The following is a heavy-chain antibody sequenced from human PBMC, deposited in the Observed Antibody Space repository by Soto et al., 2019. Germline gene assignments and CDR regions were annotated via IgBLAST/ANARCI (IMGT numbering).Heavy chain of an antibody. CDR1: GGSMSTSDYY. CDR2: IDYRGTA. Sequence: PSETLSLTCTVSGGSMSTSDYYWGWIRQTPGKGLEYIGNIDYRGTASYNPSLESRVTISTDTSKNQFSLKLTSVTATDTAVYYCAREPPYPPSCSIPSCYGDYFDYWGQETLVTFS. D-gene: IGHD2-2*01. J-gene: IGHJ4*02. CDR3: AREPPYPPSCSIPSCYGDYFDY. V-gene: IGHV4-39*02.